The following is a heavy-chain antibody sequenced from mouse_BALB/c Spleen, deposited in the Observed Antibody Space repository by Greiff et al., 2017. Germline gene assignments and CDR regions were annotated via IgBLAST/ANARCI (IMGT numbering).Heavy chain of an antibody. CDR1: GFNIKDTY. V-gene: IGHV14-3*02. D-gene: IGHD3-1*01. J-gene: IGHJ3*01. Sequence: VQLQRSGAELVKPGASVKLSCTASGFNIKDTYMHWVKQRPEQGLEWIGRIDPANGNTKYDPKFQGKATITADTSSNTAYLQLSSLTSEDTAVYYCAMAARASAWFAYWGQGTLVTVSA. CDR3: AMAARASAWFAY. CDR2: IDPANGNT.